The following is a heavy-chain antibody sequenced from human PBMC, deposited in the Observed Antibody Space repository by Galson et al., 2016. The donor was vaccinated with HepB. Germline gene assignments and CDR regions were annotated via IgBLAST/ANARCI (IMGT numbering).Heavy chain of an antibody. D-gene: IGHD3-22*01. V-gene: IGHV3-7*03. Sequence: SLRLSCAASGFTFTTYWMSWVRQAPGKGLEWVANIKSDGSEKYYVDSVKGRFTISRDNAKNSLYLQMNSLRAEDTAVYYCAQYYYDSSGYVEYFQNWGQGSRVTVSS. CDR2: IKSDGSEK. J-gene: IGHJ1*01. CDR3: AQYYYDSSGYVEYFQN. CDR1: GFTFTTYW.